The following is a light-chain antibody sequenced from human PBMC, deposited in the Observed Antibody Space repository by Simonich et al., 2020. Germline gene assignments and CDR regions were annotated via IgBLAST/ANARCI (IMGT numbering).Light chain of an antibody. CDR2: EDK. Sequence: NFMLTQPPSVSESPGKTVTISCTRSSGTIASNYVQWYQQRPGSAPTTVIYEDKQRPSGVPDRVSGSIDSSSNSASLTISGLKTEDEADYYCQSYDSSNHVVFGGGTKLTVL. J-gene: IGLJ2*01. CDR3: QSYDSSNHVV. V-gene: IGLV6-57*03. CDR1: SGTIASNY.